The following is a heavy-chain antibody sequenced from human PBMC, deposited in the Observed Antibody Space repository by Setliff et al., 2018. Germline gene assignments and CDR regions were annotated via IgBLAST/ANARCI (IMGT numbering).Heavy chain of an antibody. CDR2: IHYSGTT. J-gene: IGHJ4*02. D-gene: IGHD1-1*01. V-gene: IGHV4-59*11. CDR3: AKGGGRYHSDS. Sequence: SETLSLTCTVSGGSSSSHYWSWIRQPPGKGLEWIGYIHYSGTTKSRVTISIDKSNNQFSLKLTSMTAADTALYYCAKGGGRYHSDSWGQGILVTVSS. CDR1: GGSSSSHY.